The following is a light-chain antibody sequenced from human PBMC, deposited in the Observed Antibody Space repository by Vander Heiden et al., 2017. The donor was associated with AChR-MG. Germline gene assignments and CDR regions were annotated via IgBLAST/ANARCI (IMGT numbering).Light chain of an antibody. Sequence: AIQMTQSPSSLSASVGDRVTITCRASQGIRNDLGWYQQKPGKGPKLLIYAASSLKSGVPSRFSGSGSGTDFTLTISSLQPEDFATYYCLQDSSYQWSFGQGTKVEIK. V-gene: IGKV1-6*01. CDR2: AAS. CDR3: LQDSSYQWS. CDR1: QGIRND. J-gene: IGKJ1*01.